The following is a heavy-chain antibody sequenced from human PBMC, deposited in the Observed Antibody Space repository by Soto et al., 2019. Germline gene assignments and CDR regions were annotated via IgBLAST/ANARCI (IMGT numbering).Heavy chain of an antibody. V-gene: IGHV2-26*01. Sequence: SGPTLVNPTETLTLTCTVSGFSLSNARMGVSWIRQPPGKALEWIAHIFSNDEKSYSTSLKSRLTISKDTSKSQVVLTMTNMDPVDTATYYCAGEYSSSWYRWYYDSSGSNDAFDIWGQGTMVTVSS. CDR2: IFSNDEK. J-gene: IGHJ3*02. CDR3: AGEYSSSWYRWYYDSSGSNDAFDI. CDR1: GFSLSNARMG. D-gene: IGHD3-22*01.